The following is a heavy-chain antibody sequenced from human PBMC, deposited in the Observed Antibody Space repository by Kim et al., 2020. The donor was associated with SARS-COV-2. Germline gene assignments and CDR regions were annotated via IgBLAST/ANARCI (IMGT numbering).Heavy chain of an antibody. CDR1: GGSFSGYY. CDR3: ARGQEWLLGFGQSY. J-gene: IGHJ4*02. V-gene: IGHV4-34*01. Sequence: SETLSLTCAVYGGSFSGYYWSWIRQPPGKGLEWIGEINHSGSTNYNPSLKSRVTISVDTSKNQFSLKLSSVTAADTAVYYCARGQEWLLGFGQSYWGQGTLVTVSS. CDR2: INHSGST. D-gene: IGHD3-3*01.